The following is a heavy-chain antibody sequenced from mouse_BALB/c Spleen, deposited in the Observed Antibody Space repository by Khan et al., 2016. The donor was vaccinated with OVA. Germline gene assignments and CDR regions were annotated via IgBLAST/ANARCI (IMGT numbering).Heavy chain of an antibody. V-gene: IGHV5-6-4*01. CDR3: TRHRVYYGSNPYFDY. D-gene: IGHD1-1*01. J-gene: IGHJ2*01. CDR2: ISSGGSYT. Sequence: EVELVESGGGLVRPGGSLKLSCAASGFSFSSYSMSWVRQTPEKRLEGVATISSGGSYTYYPDSVTGRFTISRDNAKNTLYLQMSSLKSEDTAMYYCTRHRVYYGSNPYFDYWGQGTTLTVSS. CDR1: GFSFSSYS.